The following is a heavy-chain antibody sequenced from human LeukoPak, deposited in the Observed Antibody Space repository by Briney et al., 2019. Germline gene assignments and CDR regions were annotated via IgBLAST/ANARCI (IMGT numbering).Heavy chain of an antibody. J-gene: IGHJ4*02. CDR3: ARNSGTYYPFSY. V-gene: IGHV3-21*01. D-gene: IGHD1-26*01. CDR2: ISGSSSYI. Sequence: PGGSLRLSCAASGFTFSSYSMNWVRQAPGKGLEWVSSISGSSSYIYYADSVKGRFTISRDDAKTSLYLQMNSLRAEDTAVYYCARNSGTYYPFSYWGQGILVTVSS. CDR1: GFTFSSYS.